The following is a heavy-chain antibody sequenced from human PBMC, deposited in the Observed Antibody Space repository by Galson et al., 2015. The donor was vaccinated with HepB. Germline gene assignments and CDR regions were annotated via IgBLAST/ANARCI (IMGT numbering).Heavy chain of an antibody. V-gene: IGHV1-46*01. CDR3: ARDREGGYYGSEIRGNWFDP. CDR2: INPSGGST. CDR1: GYTFTSYY. Sequence: SVKVSCKASGYTFTSYYMHWVRQAPGQGLEWMGIINPSGGSTSYAQKFQGRVTMTRDTSTSTVYMELSSLRSEDTAVYYCARDREGGYYGSEIRGNWFDPWGQGTLVTVSS. J-gene: IGHJ5*02. D-gene: IGHD3-10*01.